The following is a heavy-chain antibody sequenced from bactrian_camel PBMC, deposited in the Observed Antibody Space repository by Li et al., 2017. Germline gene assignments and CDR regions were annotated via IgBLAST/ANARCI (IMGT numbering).Heavy chain of an antibody. CDR1: GYTDNFNS. CDR2: FYSDGTT. CDR3: ASSQALAACDNPLAYHS. D-gene: IGHD1*01. V-gene: IGHV3S53*01. J-gene: IGHJ4*01. Sequence: HVQLVESGGDSVQAGGALRLSCAADGYTDNFNSMGWFRQAPGKEREGVATFYSDGTTYVSADSVKGRFTISRDNAKNTVYLQMNSLKPEDTAMYYCASSQALAACDNPLAYHSWGQGTQVTVS.